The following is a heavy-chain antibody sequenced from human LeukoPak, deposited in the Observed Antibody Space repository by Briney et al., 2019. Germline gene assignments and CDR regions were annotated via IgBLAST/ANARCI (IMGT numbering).Heavy chain of an antibody. V-gene: IGHV4-30-2*01. D-gene: IGHD5-12*01. CDR1: GGSISSGTYS. J-gene: IGHJ4*02. CDR2: IFHSGST. Sequence: SETLSLTCAVSGGSISSGTYSWNWIRQPPGKGLEWVGYIFHSGSTYYSPSLKSRVTISVDTSKAQLSLKLSSVTAADTAMYYCARGYSDYPYFFDSWGQGALVTVSS. CDR3: ARGYSDYPYFFDS.